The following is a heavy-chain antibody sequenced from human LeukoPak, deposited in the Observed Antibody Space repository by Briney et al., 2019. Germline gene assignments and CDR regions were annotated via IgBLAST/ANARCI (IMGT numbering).Heavy chain of an antibody. J-gene: IGHJ6*02. CDR3: AKDVSGSGFLLRNYGMDV. Sequence: PGGSLRLSCAASGFTFSSYWMQWVRQAPGKGLVWVSRIESDGRSTSYADSVKGRFTISRENAKNTLYLQMNSLRAEDTAVYYCAKDVSGSGFLLRNYGMDVWGQGTTVTVSS. V-gene: IGHV3-74*01. D-gene: IGHD3-10*01. CDR1: GFTFSSYW. CDR2: IESDGRST.